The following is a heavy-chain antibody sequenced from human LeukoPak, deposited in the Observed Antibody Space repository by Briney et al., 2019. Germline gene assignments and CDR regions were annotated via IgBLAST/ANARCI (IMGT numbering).Heavy chain of an antibody. Sequence: PSQTLSLTCAVSGGSISSGGYYWSWIRQPPGKGLEWIGEINHSGTTNYNPSLKSRVTISVDTSKNQFSLKLTSVTAADTAVYYCARGGLANYFDYWGQGTLVPVSS. CDR1: GGSISSGGYY. V-gene: IGHV4-34*01. CDR2: INHSGTT. CDR3: ARGGLANYFDY. J-gene: IGHJ4*02. D-gene: IGHD3/OR15-3a*01.